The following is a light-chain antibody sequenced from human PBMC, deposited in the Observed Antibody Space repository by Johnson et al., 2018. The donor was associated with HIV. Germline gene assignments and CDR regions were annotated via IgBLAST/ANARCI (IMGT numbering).Light chain of an antibody. CDR3: GTWDSSLSAGRYV. CDR1: SSNIGNNY. Sequence: QSVLTQPPSVSAAPGQKVTISCSGSSSNIGNNYVSWYQQLPGTAPKVLIYDNDQRPLGIPDRFSGSKSGTSATLGITGLQTGDEADYYCGTWDSSLSAGRYVFGTGTKVTVL. J-gene: IGLJ1*01. V-gene: IGLV1-51*01. CDR2: DND.